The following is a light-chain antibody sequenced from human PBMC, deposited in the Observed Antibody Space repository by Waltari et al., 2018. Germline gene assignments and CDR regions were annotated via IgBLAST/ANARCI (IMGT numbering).Light chain of an antibody. CDR2: AAS. V-gene: IGKV1-39*01. J-gene: IGKJ2*01. Sequence: DIQMTQSPSSLSASVGDSITITCRASQSISSSLNWYQQKSGEAPKLLISAASGLQSGVPSRFSGSGSGTDFTLSISSLQPEDFATYYCQQFDSYPVTFGQGTKVEIK. CDR3: QQFDSYPVT. CDR1: QSISSS.